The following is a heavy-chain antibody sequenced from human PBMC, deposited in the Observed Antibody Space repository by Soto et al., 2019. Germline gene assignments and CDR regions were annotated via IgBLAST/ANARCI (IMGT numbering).Heavy chain of an antibody. CDR3: SALCNRSGPYYYYCGMDV. V-gene: IGHV4-30-4*08. D-gene: IGHD3-3*01. Sequence: PSETLSLTCNVSGGSISNGSHYWSWIRQPPGKVLEWMGYIYYSGTTLYNPSLKSRVTISVDTSKNQFSLNLSSVTAADTAMYYWSALCNRSGPYYYYCGMDVWGPGTTVTVSS. CDR2: IYYSGTT. J-gene: IGHJ6*02. CDR1: GGSISNGSHY.